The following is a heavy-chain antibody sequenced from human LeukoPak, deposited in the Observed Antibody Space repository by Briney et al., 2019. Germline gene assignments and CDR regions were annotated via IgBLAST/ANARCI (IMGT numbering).Heavy chain of an antibody. V-gene: IGHV3-23*01. J-gene: IGHJ4*02. CDR1: GFSFSSYA. D-gene: IGHD6-13*01. CDR3: AKLKGIAAAPLSDY. CDR2: ISGSGTDT. Sequence: GGSLRLSCAASGFSFSSYAMSWVRQAPGKGLEWVSGISGSGTDTYYADSVKGRFTISRDNSKNTLYLQMNSLRAEDTAVYYCAKLKGIAAAPLSDYWGQGTLVTVSS.